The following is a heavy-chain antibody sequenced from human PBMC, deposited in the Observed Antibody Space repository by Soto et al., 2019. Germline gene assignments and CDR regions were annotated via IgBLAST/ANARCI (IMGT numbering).Heavy chain of an antibody. D-gene: IGHD3-9*01. CDR1: GYNFANYW. Sequence: GESLKISCKGSGYNFANYWIGWVRQMPGKGLEWMGIIYPGNSDSRYSPSFQGQVTISADTSISTAYLEWSSLKASDTAIYYCARHVYYDVLKKNYWGQGTLVTVSS. V-gene: IGHV5-51*01. CDR2: IYPGNSDS. CDR3: ARHVYYDVLKKNY. J-gene: IGHJ4*02.